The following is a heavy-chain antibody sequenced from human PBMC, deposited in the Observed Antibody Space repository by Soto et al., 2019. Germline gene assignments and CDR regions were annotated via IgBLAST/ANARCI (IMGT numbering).Heavy chain of an antibody. Sequence: PTLVHPTQTLTLTCTFSGFSFDMNKARVGWVRQPPGKALEWLALIYWDGDEHYSPSLKNRLSITKDTSKDQVVLTMTNMDPVDTATYYCAHTYDILTGYHYYFDYWGQGTLVTVSS. CDR1: GFSFDMNKAR. V-gene: IGHV2-5*02. D-gene: IGHD3-9*01. CDR3: AHTYDILTGYHYYFDY. CDR2: IYWDGDE. J-gene: IGHJ4*02.